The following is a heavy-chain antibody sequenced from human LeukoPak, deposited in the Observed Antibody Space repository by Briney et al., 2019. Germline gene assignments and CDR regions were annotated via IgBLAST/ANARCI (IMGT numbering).Heavy chain of an antibody. Sequence: PGGSLRLSCAASGFTFSSYSMNWVRQAPGKGLEWVSSISSSSSYIYYADSVKGRFTISRDNAKNSLYLHMNSLRAEDTAVYYCARVDGYSYGFDYWGQGTLVTVSS. V-gene: IGHV3-21*01. J-gene: IGHJ4*02. CDR1: GFTFSSYS. D-gene: IGHD5-18*01. CDR3: ARVDGYSYGFDY. CDR2: ISSSSSYI.